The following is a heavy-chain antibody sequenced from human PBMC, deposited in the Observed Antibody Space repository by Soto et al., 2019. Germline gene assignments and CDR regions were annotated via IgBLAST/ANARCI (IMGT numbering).Heavy chain of an antibody. D-gene: IGHD6-19*01. J-gene: IGHJ5*02. Sequence: SETLSLTCNVSGGSIENYYWSWIRQAPGKGLEWIGYVYHNGRTSYNPSLKSRVSISVDRSKNQFYLTLSSVTAADTAVYHCAREDRISEPGEIWFHPWGEGTLVTVS. V-gene: IGHV4-59*01. CDR2: VYHNGRT. CDR3: AREDRISEPGEIWFHP. CDR1: GGSIENYY.